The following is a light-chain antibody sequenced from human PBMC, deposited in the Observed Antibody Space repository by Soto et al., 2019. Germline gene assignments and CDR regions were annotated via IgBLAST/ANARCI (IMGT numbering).Light chain of an antibody. V-gene: IGKV3-11*01. CDR3: QQRVNWPPT. Sequence: VLTQSPASLSLSPGERATLSCRAGQSVSDYLAWYQQKPGQPPRLLFFDASNRATGVPARFSAGGSGTDFTLIIISLEPEDFAVYYCQQRVNWPPTFGGGTKVDIK. CDR2: DAS. CDR1: QSVSDY. J-gene: IGKJ4*01.